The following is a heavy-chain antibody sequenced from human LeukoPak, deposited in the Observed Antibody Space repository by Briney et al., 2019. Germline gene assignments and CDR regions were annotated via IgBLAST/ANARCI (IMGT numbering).Heavy chain of an antibody. CDR1: GFTFSRYA. V-gene: IGHV3-30*04. D-gene: IGHD3-3*01. J-gene: IGHJ4*02. CDR2: ISYDGSNR. CDR3: AGHLGAWRYFDY. Sequence: GGSLRLSCAASGFTFSRYAIHWVRQAPGKGLEWVAVISYDGSNRYADSVKDRFTIPRDNSKNTLYLQMNSLRAEDTAVYYCAGHLGAWRYFDYWGQGTLVTVSS.